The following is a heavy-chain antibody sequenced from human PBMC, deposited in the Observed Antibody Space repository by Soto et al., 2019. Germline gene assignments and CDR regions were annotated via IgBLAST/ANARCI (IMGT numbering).Heavy chain of an antibody. V-gene: IGHV3-74*01. CDR1: GFTLGNYW. Sequence: PGGSLRLSCAASGFTLGNYWMHWVRQAPGKGLVWVSRINDYGTTINYAESVEGRFIISRDDAKSEVYLQMNNLRAEDSAVYYCARGGLEPFDYWGQGALGTVSS. CDR2: INDYGTTI. J-gene: IGHJ4*02. D-gene: IGHD1-1*01. CDR3: ARGGLEPFDY.